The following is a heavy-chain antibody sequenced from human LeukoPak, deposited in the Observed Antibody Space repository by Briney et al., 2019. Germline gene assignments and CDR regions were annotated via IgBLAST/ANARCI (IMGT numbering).Heavy chain of an antibody. CDR1: GYTFTSYY. CDR2: INPSGGST. Sequence: ASVKVSCMASGYTFTSYYLQWVRQAPGQGLEWMGIINPSGGSTTYAQKFQGRVTLTRDTSTTTAHMELSSLRSEDTAVYYCARTYSSSGCVDYWGQGTLVTVSS. J-gene: IGHJ4*02. CDR3: ARTYSSSGCVDY. V-gene: IGHV1-46*01. D-gene: IGHD6-13*01.